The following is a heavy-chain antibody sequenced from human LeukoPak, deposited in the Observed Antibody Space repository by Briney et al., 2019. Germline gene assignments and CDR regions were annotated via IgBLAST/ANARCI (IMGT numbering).Heavy chain of an antibody. CDR2: ISSSSGTI. J-gene: IGHJ4*02. CDR1: GFAFSSYS. D-gene: IGHD3-22*01. CDR3: ARDQHAITMIVVVTAFDY. Sequence: PGGSLRLSCAASGFAFSSYSMNWVRQAPGKGLEWVSYISSSSGTIYYADSVKGRFTISRDNAKNSLYLQMNSLRAEDTAVYYCARDQHAITMIVVVTAFDYWGQGTLVTVSS. V-gene: IGHV3-48*04.